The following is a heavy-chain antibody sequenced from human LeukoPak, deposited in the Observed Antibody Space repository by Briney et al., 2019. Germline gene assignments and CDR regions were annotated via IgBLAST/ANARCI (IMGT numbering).Heavy chain of an antibody. J-gene: IGHJ4*02. CDR3: ARGDDIVVVPAAMTFDY. CDR2: IYPGDSDT. CDR1: GYSFTSYW. Sequence: GESPKISCKGSGYSFTSYWIGWVRQMPGKGLEWMGIIYPGDSDTRYSPSFQGQVTISADKSISTAYLQWSSLKASDTAMYYCARGDDIVVVPAAMTFDYWGQGTLVTVSS. V-gene: IGHV5-51*01. D-gene: IGHD2-2*01.